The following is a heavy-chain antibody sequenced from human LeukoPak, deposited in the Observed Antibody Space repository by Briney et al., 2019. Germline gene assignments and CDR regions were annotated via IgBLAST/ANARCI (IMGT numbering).Heavy chain of an antibody. CDR2: FYSGGSA. CDR3: ARKQGGTMYDV. Sequence: SEALSLTCIVPGGSISSSNYYWAWIRQPPGKGLEWIGTFYSGGSAYYNPSLTSRVSISKDTSDNQFSLRLYSVTAADTAVYYCARKQGGTMYDVWGQGTQVTVSS. CDR1: GGSISSSNYY. D-gene: IGHD1-7*01. V-gene: IGHV4-39*07. J-gene: IGHJ4*02.